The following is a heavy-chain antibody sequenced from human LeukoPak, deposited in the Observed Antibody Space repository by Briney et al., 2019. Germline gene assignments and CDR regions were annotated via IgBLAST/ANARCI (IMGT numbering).Heavy chain of an antibody. D-gene: IGHD5-24*01. CDR1: GFTFKTHS. CDR2: ISSGSGHI. J-gene: IGHJ4*02. Sequence: GGSLRLSCATSGFTFKTHSMHWVREAPGKGLEWVSSISSGSGHIYYADSLKGRFTVSRDNAKNSLFLQMNSLRAEDTAVYYCARDRYGYTLDYWGQGTLVTVSS. V-gene: IGHV3-21*06. CDR3: ARDRYGYTLDY.